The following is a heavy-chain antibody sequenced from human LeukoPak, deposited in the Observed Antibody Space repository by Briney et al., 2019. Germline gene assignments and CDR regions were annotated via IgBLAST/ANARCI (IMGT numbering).Heavy chain of an antibody. V-gene: IGHV3-33*03. J-gene: IGHJ5*02. D-gene: IGHD6-19*01. CDR3: AASMAGFNWFDP. CDR2: IWNDGSYK. Sequence: GMSLRLSCAASGYIFSNNGMHWVRQAPGKGLEWVAVIWNDGSYKYYGDSVKGRFTISRDNAKNTLHLQMSSLTAEDTAVYYCAASMAGFNWFDPWGQGTLVTVSS. CDR1: GYIFSNNG.